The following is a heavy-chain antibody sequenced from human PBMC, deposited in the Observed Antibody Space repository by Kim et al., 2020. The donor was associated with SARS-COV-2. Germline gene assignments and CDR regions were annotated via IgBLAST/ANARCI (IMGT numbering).Heavy chain of an antibody. Sequence: ASVKVSCKASGYTFTSYAMHWVRQAPGQRLEWMGWINAGNGNTKYSQKFQGRVTITRDTSASTAYMELSSLRSEDTAVYYCASETYYYGSGSYSLDYWGQGTLVTVSS. J-gene: IGHJ4*02. CDR2: INAGNGNT. CDR1: GYTFTSYA. V-gene: IGHV1-3*01. D-gene: IGHD3-10*01. CDR3: ASETYYYGSGSYSLDY.